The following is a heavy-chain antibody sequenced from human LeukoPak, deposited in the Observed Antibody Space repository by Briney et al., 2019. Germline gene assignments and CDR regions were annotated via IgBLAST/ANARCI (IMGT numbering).Heavy chain of an antibody. CDR3: AKDQGYYDSSGYDGY. Sequence: GGSLRLSCAASGFTFSSYGTHWVRQAPGKGLEWVAVIWYDGSNKYYADSVKGRFTISRDNSKNTLYLQMNSLRAEDTAVYYCAKDQGYYDSSGYDGYWGQGTLVTVSS. J-gene: IGHJ4*02. CDR2: IWYDGSNK. V-gene: IGHV3-33*06. D-gene: IGHD3-22*01. CDR1: GFTFSSYG.